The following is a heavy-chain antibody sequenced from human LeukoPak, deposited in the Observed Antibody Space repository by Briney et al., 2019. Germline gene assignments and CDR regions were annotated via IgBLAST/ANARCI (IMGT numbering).Heavy chain of an antibody. CDR2: IRSKANSYAT. D-gene: IGHD3-22*01. CDR1: GFTFSGSA. J-gene: IGHJ4*02. V-gene: IGHV3-73*01. Sequence: GGSLRLSCAASGFTFSGSAMHWVRQASGKGLEWAGRIRSKANSYATAYAASVKGRFTISRDDSKNTAYLQMNSLKTEDTAVYYCTSPYYYDSSGYYPFDYWGQGTLVTVSS. CDR3: TSPYYYDSSGYYPFDY.